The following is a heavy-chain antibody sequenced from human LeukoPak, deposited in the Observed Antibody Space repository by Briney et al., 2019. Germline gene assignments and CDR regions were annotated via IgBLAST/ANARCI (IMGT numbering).Heavy chain of an antibody. CDR2: IYYSGAT. Sequence: PSETLSLTCSVSGGSISSSSYYWGWIRQPPGKGLEWIGSIYYSGATYYSPSLKSRVTISIDTSKNQFSLKLSSVTAADTAVYYCARVTYSSGWSEYYYYYMDVWGKGTTVTVSS. CDR3: ARVTYSSGWSEYYYYYMDV. CDR1: GGSISSSSYY. D-gene: IGHD6-19*01. J-gene: IGHJ6*03. V-gene: IGHV4-39*01.